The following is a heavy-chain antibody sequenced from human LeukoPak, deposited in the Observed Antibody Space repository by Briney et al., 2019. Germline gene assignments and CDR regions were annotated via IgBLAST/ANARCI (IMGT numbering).Heavy chain of an antibody. J-gene: IGHJ3*02. D-gene: IGHD3-10*01. V-gene: IGHV1-2*02. CDR3: AREGYGSGSYHWEDAFDI. CDR1: GYTFTGYY. Sequence: ASVKVSRTASGYTFTGYYMHWVRQAPGQGLEWMGWINPNSGGTNYAQKFQGRVTITADESTSTAYMELSSLRSEDTAVYYCAREGYGSGSYHWEDAFDIWGQGTMVTVSS. CDR2: INPNSGGT.